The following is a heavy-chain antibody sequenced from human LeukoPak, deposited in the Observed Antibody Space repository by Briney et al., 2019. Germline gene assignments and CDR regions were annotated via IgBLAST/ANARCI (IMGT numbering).Heavy chain of an antibody. J-gene: IGHJ4*02. D-gene: IGHD4-23*01. CDR2: ISGSGGST. Sequence: GGSLRLSCAASGFTLSRYSMNWVRQAPGKGLEWVSAISGSGGSTYYADSVKGRFTISRDNSKNTLYLQMNSLRAEDTAVYYCAKGVYGGNHHFDYWGQGTLVTVSS. V-gene: IGHV3-23*01. CDR3: AKGVYGGNHHFDY. CDR1: GFTLSRYS.